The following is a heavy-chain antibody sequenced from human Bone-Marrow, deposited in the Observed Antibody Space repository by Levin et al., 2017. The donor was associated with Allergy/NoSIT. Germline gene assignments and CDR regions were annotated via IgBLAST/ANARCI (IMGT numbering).Heavy chain of an antibody. CDR2: ISYEGSIK. J-gene: IGHJ4*02. CDR1: GFSFSNYG. CDR3: AKETGYCSGGSCPGWKSFLDY. V-gene: IGHV3-30*18. Sequence: GESLKISCAASGFSFSNYGMHWVRQAPGKGLEWVAVISYEGSIKYYADSVKGRFTISRDNSKNTLYLQMNSLRAEDTAVYYCAKETGYCSGGSCPGWKSFLDYWGQGTLVTVSS. D-gene: IGHD2-15*01.